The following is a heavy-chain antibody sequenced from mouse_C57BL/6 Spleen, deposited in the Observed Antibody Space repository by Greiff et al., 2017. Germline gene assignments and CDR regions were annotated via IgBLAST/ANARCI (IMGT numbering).Heavy chain of an antibody. CDR1: GYTFTSYW. Sequence: VQLQQPGTELVKPGASVKLSCKASGYTFTSYWMHWVKQRPGQGLEWIGNINPSNGGTNYNEKFKSKDTLTVDKSSSTAYMQLSSLTSEDSAVYYCARSVTSYYSNSYYAMDYWGQGTSVTVSA. CDR2: INPSNGGT. V-gene: IGHV1-53*01. J-gene: IGHJ4*01. D-gene: IGHD2-5*01. CDR3: ARSVTSYYSNSYYAMDY.